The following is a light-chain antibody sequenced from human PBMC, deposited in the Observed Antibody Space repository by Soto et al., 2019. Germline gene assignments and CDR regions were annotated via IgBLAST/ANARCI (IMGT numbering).Light chain of an antibody. V-gene: IGKV4-1*01. CDR1: QSVLYSSNNKNY. CDR2: WAS. CDR3: QQYYSFLIT. J-gene: IGKJ3*01. Sequence: DIVMTQSPDSLAVSLGERATINCKSSQSVLYSSNNKNYLAWYQQKPGQPPKLLIYWASTRESGVPDRFSGSGSGTDFTLTISSLQAEDVAVYYCQQYYSFLITFGPGTKVDIK.